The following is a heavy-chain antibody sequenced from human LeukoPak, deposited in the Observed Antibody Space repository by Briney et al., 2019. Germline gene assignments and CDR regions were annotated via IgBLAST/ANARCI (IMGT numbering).Heavy chain of an antibody. J-gene: IGHJ4*02. CDR1: GFTFGSYS. D-gene: IGHD2-15*01. CDR3: ARDCSGGSCFSDD. CDR2: ISSSGSYI. V-gene: IGHV3-21*01. Sequence: GGSLRLSSAASGFTFGSYSMNWVRQALGKGLEWVSSISSSGSYIYYADSVKGRFTISRDNAKNSLYLQMNSLRAEDTAVYYCARDCSGGSCFSDDWGQGTLVTVSS.